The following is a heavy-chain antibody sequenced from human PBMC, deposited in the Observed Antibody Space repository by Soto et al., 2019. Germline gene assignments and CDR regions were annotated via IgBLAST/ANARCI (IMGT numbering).Heavy chain of an antibody. Sequence: SETLSLTCAVYGAPFSGYYWTWIRQPPGKGLEWIGEINHTGSTKYNPSLKSRVTISLDTSKNQFSLSLRSVTAADTAVYYCARVGCSSTSCYTGFYYYYGMDVWGQGTTVTVS. V-gene: IGHV4-34*01. CDR1: GAPFSGYY. D-gene: IGHD2-2*02. CDR3: ARVGCSSTSCYTGFYYYYGMDV. J-gene: IGHJ6*02. CDR2: INHTGST.